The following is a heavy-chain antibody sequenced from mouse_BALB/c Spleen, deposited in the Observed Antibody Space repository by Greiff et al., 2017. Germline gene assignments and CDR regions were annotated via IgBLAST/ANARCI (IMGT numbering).Heavy chain of an antibody. J-gene: IGHJ2*01. V-gene: IGHV5-6-5*01. Sequence: EVMLVESGGGLVKPGGSLKLSCAASGFTFSSYAMSWVRQTPEKRLEWVASISSGGSTYYPDSVKGRFTISRDNARNILYLQMSSLRSEDTAMYYCARGKYGNYFHYWGQGTTLTVSS. D-gene: IGHD2-1*01. CDR3: ARGKYGNYFHY. CDR1: GFTFSSYA. CDR2: ISSGGST.